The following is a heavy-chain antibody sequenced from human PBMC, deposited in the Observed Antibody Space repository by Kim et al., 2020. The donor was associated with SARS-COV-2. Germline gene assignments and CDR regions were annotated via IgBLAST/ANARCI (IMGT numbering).Heavy chain of an antibody. CDR2: LNCDGSVA. CDR3: TKGAEGSTQH. Sequence: GGSLRLSCAASGLTFRDYYMYWVRQAPGKGLLCVSRLNCDGSVADYADSVLGRVTVSRDNARNTMSLQMNSLRAEDTGVYYCTKGAEGSTQHWG. J-gene: IGHJ1*01. V-gene: IGHV3-74*01. CDR1: GLTFRDYY.